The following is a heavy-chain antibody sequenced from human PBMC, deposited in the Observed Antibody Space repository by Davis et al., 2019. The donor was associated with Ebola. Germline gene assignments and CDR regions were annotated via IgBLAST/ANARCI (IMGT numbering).Heavy chain of an antibody. CDR1: GFNLRNYG. D-gene: IGHD2/OR15-2a*01. CDR2: IWYDGSNK. J-gene: IGHJ4*02. V-gene: IGHV3-33*01. Sequence: PGGSLRLSCEVSGFNLRNYGMHWVRQTPGKGLEWVAVIWYDGSNKNYGDSVKGRFTISRDDSKNTVYLEMTGLRVEDTAVYYCARDHNSRRHDLFDSWGPGTLVTVSS. CDR3: ARDHNSRRHDLFDS.